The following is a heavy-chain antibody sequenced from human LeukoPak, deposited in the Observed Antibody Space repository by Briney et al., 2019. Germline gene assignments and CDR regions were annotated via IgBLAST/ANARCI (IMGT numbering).Heavy chain of an antibody. CDR1: GFTFDDYG. CDR3: ARVDTAMVYDAFDI. V-gene: IGHV3-20*04. D-gene: IGHD5-18*01. CDR2: INWNGGST. J-gene: IGHJ3*02. Sequence: GGSLRLSCAASGFTFDDYGMSWVRQAPGKGLEWVSGINWNGGSTGYADSVKGRFTISRDNAKNSLYLQMNSLRAEDTALYYCARVDTAMVYDAFDIWGQGTVVTVSS.